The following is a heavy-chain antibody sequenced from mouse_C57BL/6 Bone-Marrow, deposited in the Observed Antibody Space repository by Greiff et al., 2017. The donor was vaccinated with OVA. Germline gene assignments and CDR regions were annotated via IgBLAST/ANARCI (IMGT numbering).Heavy chain of an antibody. CDR1: GFNIKDDY. CDR3: TSYGNFDY. D-gene: IGHD2-1*01. Sequence: EVQLQQSGAELVRPGASVKLSCTASGFNIKDDYMHWVKQRPEQGLEWIGWIDPENGDTEYASKFQGKATITEDTSSNTAYLQLRCLTSEDTAVSYCTSYGNFDYWGQGPTLPVSS. CDR2: IDPENGDT. J-gene: IGHJ2*01. V-gene: IGHV14-4*01.